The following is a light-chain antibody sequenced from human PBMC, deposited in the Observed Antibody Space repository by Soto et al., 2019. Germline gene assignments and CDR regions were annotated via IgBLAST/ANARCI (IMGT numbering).Light chain of an antibody. V-gene: IGKV1-39*01. CDR1: QSISNS. Sequence: DIQMTQSPSSLSASVGDRVTITCRASQSISNSVNWYQQKPRKAPKLLISGASSLKNGVPSRFSGSGSGTDFTLTISSLHPEDFATYSCQQSYTIPTFGPGTTVDIK. CDR3: QQSYTIPT. J-gene: IGKJ3*01. CDR2: GAS.